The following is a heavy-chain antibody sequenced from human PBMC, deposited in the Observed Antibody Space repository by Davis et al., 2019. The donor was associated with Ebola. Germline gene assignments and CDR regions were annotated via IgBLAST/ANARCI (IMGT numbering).Heavy chain of an antibody. V-gene: IGHV3-30*03. J-gene: IGHJ3*02. D-gene: IGHD2-2*01. CDR3: ASEPLYCSSTSCYLYAFDI. CDR1: GFTFSSYG. Sequence: PGGSLRLSCAASGFTFSSYGMHWVRQAPGKGLEWVAVISYDGSNKYYADSVKGRFTISRDNSKNTLYLQMNSLRAEDTAVYYCASEPLYCSSTSCYLYAFDIWGQGTMVTVSS. CDR2: ISYDGSNK.